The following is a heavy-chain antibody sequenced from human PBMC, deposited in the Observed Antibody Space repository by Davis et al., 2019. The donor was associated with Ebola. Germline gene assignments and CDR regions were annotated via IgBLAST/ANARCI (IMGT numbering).Heavy chain of an antibody. CDR1: VITFSSYA. V-gene: IGHV3-23*01. D-gene: IGHD3-3*01. Sequence: PGGSLRLSCADSVITFSSYAMTWVRQAPGKGLEWVSAISGSGGSTYYADSVKGRFTISRDNSKKTLYLQMNSLRAEDTAVYYCAKSGLSFGVVKYHYGMDVRGKGTTVTVSS. CDR3: AKSGLSFGVVKYHYGMDV. J-gene: IGHJ6*04. CDR2: ISGSGGST.